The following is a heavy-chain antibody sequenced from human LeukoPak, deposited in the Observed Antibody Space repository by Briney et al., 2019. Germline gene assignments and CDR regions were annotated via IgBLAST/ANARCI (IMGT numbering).Heavy chain of an antibody. CDR2: ISPSGTDI. D-gene: IGHD6-19*01. J-gene: IGHJ6*03. Sequence: GGSLRLSCAVSGFTFTDTYMTWIRQAPGKGLESLSYISPSGTDISYADSVKGRFTISRDNAKNSLYLQMNSLGAEDTAVYYCARSSGWYHRGPDYYYYYMDVWGKGTTVTVS. CDR1: GFTFTDTY. V-gene: IGHV3-11*04. CDR3: ARSSGWYHRGPDYYYYYMDV.